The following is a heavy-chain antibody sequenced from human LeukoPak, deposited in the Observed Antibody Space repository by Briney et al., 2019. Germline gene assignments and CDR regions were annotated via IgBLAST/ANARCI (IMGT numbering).Heavy chain of an antibody. Sequence: PGGSLRLSCAASGFTFSSYGMHWVRQAPGKGLEWVAVIWYDGSNKYYADSVKGRFTIFRDNSKNTLYLQMNSLRAEDTAVYYCAKDVVGSSSPDFDYWGQGTLVTVSS. CDR3: AKDVVGSSSPDFDY. V-gene: IGHV3-33*06. D-gene: IGHD6-6*01. CDR1: GFTFSSYG. J-gene: IGHJ4*02. CDR2: IWYDGSNK.